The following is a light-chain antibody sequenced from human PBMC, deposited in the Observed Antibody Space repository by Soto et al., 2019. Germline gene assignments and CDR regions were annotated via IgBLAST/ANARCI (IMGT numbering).Light chain of an antibody. J-gene: IGKJ4*01. V-gene: IGKV1-9*01. Sequence: DIQLTQSPSFLSASVGDRVTITCRASQGISSYLAWYQQKPGKAPKLLLYAASTLQSGVPSRFSGSGSGTEFTLTISSLQPEDFATYYCQQLNSYPLTCGGGTKVEIK. CDR2: AAS. CDR1: QGISSY. CDR3: QQLNSYPLT.